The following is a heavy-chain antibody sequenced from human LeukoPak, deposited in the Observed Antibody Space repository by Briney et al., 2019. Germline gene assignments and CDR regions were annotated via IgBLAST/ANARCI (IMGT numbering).Heavy chain of an antibody. D-gene: IGHD5-12*01. V-gene: IGHV1-2*02. CDR3: ARDGENSYGYMGYYGTDV. CDR1: GYSFTNYY. CDR2: INPNSGGT. J-gene: IGHJ6*02. Sequence: ASVKVSCKASGYSFTNYYIHWVRQAPGQGLEWMGWINPNSGGTNYAQKFQGRVTMTRDTSISTAYMELSRLRSDDTAVYYCARDGENSYGYMGYYGTDVWGQGTTVTVSS.